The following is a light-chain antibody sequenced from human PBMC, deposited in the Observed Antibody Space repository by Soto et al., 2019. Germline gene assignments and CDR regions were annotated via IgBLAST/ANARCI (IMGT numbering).Light chain of an antibody. CDR3: QQLRSYPST. J-gene: IGKJ4*01. Sequence: IQLTQYPPSPSASVGDRVTITCRASQGISSYLAWYQQKPGKAPTLLIYAASTLQSGVPSRFSGSGFGTDFTLTISSLQAEDFASYYCQQLRSYPSTFGGGTKVDIK. CDR1: QGISSY. CDR2: AAS. V-gene: IGKV1-9*01.